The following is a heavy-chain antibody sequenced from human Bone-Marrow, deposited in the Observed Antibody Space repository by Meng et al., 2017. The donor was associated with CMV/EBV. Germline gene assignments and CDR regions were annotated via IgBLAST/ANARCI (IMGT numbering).Heavy chain of an antibody. D-gene: IGHD6-19*01. CDR2: ISHDGSNK. Sequence: GGSLRLSCAASGFTFSSYGMHWVRQAPGKGLEWVAVISHDGSNKYYADSVKGRFTISRDNSKNTVHLQMNSLRPEDTVVYYCARTIAVAGTWGYYYYGMDVWGQGTTVTVSS. V-gene: IGHV3-30*19. J-gene: IGHJ6*02. CDR3: ARTIAVAGTWGYYYYGMDV. CDR1: GFTFSSYG.